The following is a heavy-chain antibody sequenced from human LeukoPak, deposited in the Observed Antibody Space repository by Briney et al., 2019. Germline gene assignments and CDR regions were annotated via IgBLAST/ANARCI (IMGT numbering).Heavy chain of an antibody. J-gene: IGHJ4*02. Sequence: PGGSLRLSCAASGFTFSSYGMHWVRQAPGKGLEWVAVISYDGSNKYYADSVKGRFTISRDNSKNTLYLQMNSLRAEDTAVYYCAEDGSEVKPLDYWGQGTLVTVSS. CDR3: AEDGSEVKPLDY. CDR2: ISYDGSNK. V-gene: IGHV3-30*18. CDR1: GFTFSSYG. D-gene: IGHD1-14*01.